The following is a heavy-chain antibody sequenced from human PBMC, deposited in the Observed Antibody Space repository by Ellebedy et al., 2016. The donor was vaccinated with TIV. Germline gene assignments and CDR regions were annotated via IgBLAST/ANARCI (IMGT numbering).Heavy chain of an antibody. V-gene: IGHV3-23*01. CDR3: ATKYYYESSGYQGDAFDI. J-gene: IGHJ3*02. CDR1: GFTFSSYA. D-gene: IGHD3-22*01. CDR2: ISGSGGST. Sequence: PGGSLRLSCAASGFTFSSYAMSWVRQAPGKGLEWVSAISGSGGSTYYADSVKGRFTISSDNSKNTLYLQMNSLRAEDTAVYYCATKYYYESSGYQGDAFDIWGQGTMVTVSS.